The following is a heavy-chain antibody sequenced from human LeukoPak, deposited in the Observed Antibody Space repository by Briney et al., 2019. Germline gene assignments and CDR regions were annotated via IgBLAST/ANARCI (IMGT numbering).Heavy chain of an antibody. D-gene: IGHD4-17*01. CDR2: IRYDGSNK. CDR3: AKDLHYGAPFYYYYYMDV. Sequence: PGGSLRLSCAASGFTFSSYGMHWVRQAPGKGLEWMAFIRYDGSNKYYADSVKGRFTISRDNSKNTLYLQMNSLRAEDTAVYYCAKDLHYGAPFYYYYYMDVWGKGTTVTISS. CDR1: GFTFSSYG. J-gene: IGHJ6*03. V-gene: IGHV3-30*02.